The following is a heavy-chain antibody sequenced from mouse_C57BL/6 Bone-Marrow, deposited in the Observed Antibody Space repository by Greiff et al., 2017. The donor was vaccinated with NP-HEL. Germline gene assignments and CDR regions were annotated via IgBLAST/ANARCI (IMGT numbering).Heavy chain of an antibody. V-gene: IGHV1-50*01. Sequence: QVQLQQSGAELVKPGASVKLSCKASGYTFTSYWMQWVNQRPGQGLEWIGEIDPSDSYTNYNQKFKGKATLTVDTSSSTAYMQLSSLTSEDSAVYYCARDGYYWYFDVWGTGTTVTVSS. J-gene: IGHJ1*03. D-gene: IGHD2-3*01. CDR3: ARDGYYWYFDV. CDR1: GYTFTSYW. CDR2: IDPSDSYT.